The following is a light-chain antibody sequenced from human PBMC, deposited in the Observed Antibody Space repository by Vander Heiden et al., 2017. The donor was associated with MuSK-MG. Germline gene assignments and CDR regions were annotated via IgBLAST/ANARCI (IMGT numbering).Light chain of an antibody. CDR1: SSNIGNHA. Sequence: QSMLTQPPSVSEAPRQRVTISCSGSSSNIGNHAVNWYQQLPGKAPKLLIFYDDLVAPGVSDRFSGSKSGTSASLAISGLQSEDEACYYCASWDDSLNVLVFGGGTKLTVL. V-gene: IGLV1-36*01. J-gene: IGLJ2*01. CDR3: ASWDDSLNVLV. CDR2: YDD.